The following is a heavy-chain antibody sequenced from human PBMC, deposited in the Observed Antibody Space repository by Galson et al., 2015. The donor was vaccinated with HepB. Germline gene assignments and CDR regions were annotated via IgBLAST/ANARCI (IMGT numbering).Heavy chain of an antibody. CDR1: GFTFSSYS. V-gene: IGHV3-21*01. D-gene: IGHD6-6*01. Sequence: SLRLSCAASGFTFSSYSMNWVRQAPGKGLEWVSSISSSSSYIYYADSVKGRFTISRDNAKNSLYLQMNSLRAEDTAVYYCARDSIAARIPPPHYYYYYGMDVWGQGTTVTVSS. CDR3: ARDSIAARIPPPHYYYYYGMDV. CDR2: ISSSSSYI. J-gene: IGHJ6*02.